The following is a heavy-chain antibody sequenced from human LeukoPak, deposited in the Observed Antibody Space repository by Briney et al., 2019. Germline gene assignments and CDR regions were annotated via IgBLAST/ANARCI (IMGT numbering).Heavy chain of an antibody. Sequence: GRSLTLSCAASGFPFSYNAISWVRLAPGKGLAWVSGITGIGSKPYYADSVNALFTISRDNSKNTLYLQMHSLRAEDTALYYCAKGASGIYCRGDCYYFDSWGQGTLVTVSS. CDR1: GFPFSYNA. D-gene: IGHD2-21*02. CDR2: ITGIGSKP. CDR3: AKGASGIYCRGDCYYFDS. V-gene: IGHV3-23*01. J-gene: IGHJ4*02.